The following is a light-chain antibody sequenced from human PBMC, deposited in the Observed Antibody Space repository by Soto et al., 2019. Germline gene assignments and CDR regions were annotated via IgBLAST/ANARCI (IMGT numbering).Light chain of an antibody. CDR1: SSDVGGYNY. CDR2: EVS. J-gene: IGLJ1*01. V-gene: IGLV2-14*03. Sequence: QSFLTQPASVSGSPGQSITISCTGTSSDVGGYNYVSWYQQHPGKGPKLMIYEVSNRPSGVSNRFPGSKSGNTATLTISGLQAEDEADYYCSSYTSTTTRVFGTGTKVTVL. CDR3: SSYTSTTTRV.